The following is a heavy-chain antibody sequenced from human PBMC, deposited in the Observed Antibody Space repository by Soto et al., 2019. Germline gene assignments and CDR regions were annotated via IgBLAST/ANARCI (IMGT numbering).Heavy chain of an antibody. J-gene: IGHJ4*02. CDR3: ARILSSGSYFPFDY. V-gene: IGHV4-34*01. Sequence: SETLSLTCAVYGGSFSDYFWSWVRQPPGKGLEWIGEINHSGSTNYNPSLKSRVAISVDTSKNQFSLRLSSVTAAVTAMYYCARILSSGSYFPFDYWGQGAVVTVSS. CDR1: GGSFSDYF. CDR2: INHSGST. D-gene: IGHD3-10*01.